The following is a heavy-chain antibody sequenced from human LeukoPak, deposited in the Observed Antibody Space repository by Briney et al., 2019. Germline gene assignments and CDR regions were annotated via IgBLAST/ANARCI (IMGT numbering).Heavy chain of an antibody. Sequence: ASVKVSCKTSGFTFSTSAVQWVRQARGQRLEWIGWIIVGSGATNYAQSLQGRFTIARDMSTNTAYMELSSLGSEDSAVYYCAAELYGVYTDCCTFHIWGQGTMVTVSS. D-gene: IGHD4-17*01. CDR1: GFTFSTSA. CDR2: IIVGSGAT. CDR3: AAELYGVYTDCCTFHI. J-gene: IGHJ3*02. V-gene: IGHV1-58*01.